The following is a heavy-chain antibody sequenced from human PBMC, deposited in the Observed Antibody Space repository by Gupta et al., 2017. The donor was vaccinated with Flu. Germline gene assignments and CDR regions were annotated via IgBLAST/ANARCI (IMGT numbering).Heavy chain of an antibody. CDR2: ISAYNGNT. J-gene: IGHJ4*02. Sequence: QVQLVQSGAEVKKPGASVKVSCKASGYTFTSYGISWVRQAPGQGLEWMGWISAYNGNTNYAPKIQGRVSMTRDISTSTVYMELRSLRFDDTAMYYCARDGRRVVAGIGGSYYWGQGTLVTVSS. CDR1: GYTFTSYG. D-gene: IGHD6-19*01. V-gene: IGHV1-18*01. CDR3: ARDGRRVVAGIGGSYY.